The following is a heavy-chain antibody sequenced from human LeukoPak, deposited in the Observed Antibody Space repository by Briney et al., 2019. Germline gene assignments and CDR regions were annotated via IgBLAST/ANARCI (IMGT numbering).Heavy chain of an antibody. CDR3: AKDRTNYYGSGSPDY. D-gene: IGHD3-10*01. CDR1: SFTFSGYW. CDR2: IKEDGSEE. Sequence: GGSLRLSCAAYSFTFSGYWMNWDRQAPGKGLEWVANIKEDGSEEYYVDSVKGRFTISRDNAKNSMYLQMNSLRAEDTAVYYCAKDRTNYYGSGSPDYWGQGTLVTVSS. V-gene: IGHV3-7*01. J-gene: IGHJ4*02.